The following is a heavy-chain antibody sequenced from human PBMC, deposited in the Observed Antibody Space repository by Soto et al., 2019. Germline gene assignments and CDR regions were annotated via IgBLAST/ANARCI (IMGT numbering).Heavy chain of an antibody. D-gene: IGHD1-1*01. CDR2: ISYDGSNK. Sequence: LRLSCAASGFTFSSYGMHWVRQAPGKGLEWVAVISYDGSNKYYADSVKGRFTISRDNSKNTLYLQMNSLRAEDTAVYYCAKDKIQQPRYFDYWGQGTLVTVS. CDR1: GFTFSSYG. V-gene: IGHV3-30*18. J-gene: IGHJ4*02. CDR3: AKDKIQQPRYFDY.